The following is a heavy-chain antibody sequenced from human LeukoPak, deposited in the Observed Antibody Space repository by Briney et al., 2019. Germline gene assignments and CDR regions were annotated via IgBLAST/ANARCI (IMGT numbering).Heavy chain of an antibody. CDR2: ISSSSSTI. CDR1: GFIFSSYS. Sequence: PGGSLRLSCAASGFIFSSYSMNWVRQAPGKGLEWVSYISSSSSTIYYADSVKGRFTISRDNAKNSLYLQMNSLRAEDTAVYYCAFWSGQGCFNYWGQGTLVTVSS. J-gene: IGHJ4*02. V-gene: IGHV3-48*01. D-gene: IGHD3-3*01. CDR3: AFWSGQGCFNY.